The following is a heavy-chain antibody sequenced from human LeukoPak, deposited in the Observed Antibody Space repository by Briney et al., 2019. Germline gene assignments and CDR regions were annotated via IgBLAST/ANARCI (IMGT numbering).Heavy chain of an antibody. CDR3: ARVNWDYVWGSYRFYFDY. Sequence: GGSLRLSCAASGFTFSSYWMSWVRQAPGKGLEWVANIKQDGSEKYYVDSVKGRFTISRDNAKNSLYLQMNSLRAEDTAVYYCARVNWDYVWGSYRFYFDYWGQGTLVTVSS. D-gene: IGHD3-16*02. V-gene: IGHV3-7*01. CDR1: GFTFSSYW. J-gene: IGHJ4*02. CDR2: IKQDGSEK.